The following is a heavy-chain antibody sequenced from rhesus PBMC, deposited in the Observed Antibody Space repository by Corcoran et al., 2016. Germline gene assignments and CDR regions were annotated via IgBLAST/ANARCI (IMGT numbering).Heavy chain of an antibody. CDR3: ARDVLRIGAFDF. CDR2: ISGSGGTT. Sequence: QVQLQESGPGLVKPSETLSLTCAVSGGSISSNYWSWIRQPPGKGLEWIGRISGSGGTTYYNPSRKCLVTISTDTPKNQFSLKLSSVTAADTAVYYGARDVLRIGAFDFWGQGLRVTVSS. J-gene: IGHJ3*01. CDR1: GGSISSNY. D-gene: IGHD2-15*01. V-gene: IGHV4-173*01.